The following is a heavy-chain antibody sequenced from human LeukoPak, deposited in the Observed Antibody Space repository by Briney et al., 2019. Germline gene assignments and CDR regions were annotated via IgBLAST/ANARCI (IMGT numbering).Heavy chain of an antibody. CDR3: ARLPGIAAAGKIGTKYYYYYYMDV. D-gene: IGHD6-13*01. Sequence: PSETLSLTCTVSGGSISSNSYYWGWIRPPPGQGLEWIGSIYYSGSTYYNPSLKSRVTISVDTTKNQFSLKLSSVTAADTAVYYCARLPGIAAAGKIGTKYYYYYYMDVWGKGTTVTVSS. V-gene: IGHV4-39*01. CDR2: IYYSGST. CDR1: GGSISSNSYY. J-gene: IGHJ6*03.